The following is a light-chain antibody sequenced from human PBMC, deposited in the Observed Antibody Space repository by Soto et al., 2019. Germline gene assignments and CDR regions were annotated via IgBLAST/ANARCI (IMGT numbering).Light chain of an antibody. CDR1: QSVSSSY. CDR2: GAS. CDR3: QQYDSSPVT. J-gene: IGKJ1*01. V-gene: IGKV3-20*01. Sequence: EIVLTQSPGTLSLSPGERATLSCRASQSVSSSYLAWYQQKSGQAPRLLIYGASSRATGIPDRFSGSGSGTDFTLTISRLEPEDFAVYFCQQYDSSPVTFGQGTKVAIK.